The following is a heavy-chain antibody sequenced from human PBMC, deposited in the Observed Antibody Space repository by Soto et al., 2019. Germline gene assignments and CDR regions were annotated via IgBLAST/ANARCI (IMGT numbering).Heavy chain of an antibody. D-gene: IGHD3-9*01. CDR1: GFTYDRYG. V-gene: IGHV3-30*18. CDR2: ISYDGTKT. Sequence: QVQLVESGGGVVQPGRSLRLSCTASGFTYDRYGMHWVRQAPGKGLEWVAVISYDGTKTYYADSVKGRFSISRDNTNNTFYLQMNDLRTEDTAVYFCAKGWFYDILTGPDHWGQGALVTVSS. J-gene: IGHJ1*01. CDR3: AKGWFYDILTGPDH.